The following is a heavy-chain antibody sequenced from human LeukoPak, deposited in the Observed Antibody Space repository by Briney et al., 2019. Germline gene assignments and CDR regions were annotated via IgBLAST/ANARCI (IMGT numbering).Heavy chain of an antibody. J-gene: IGHJ6*03. Sequence: SVKVSCKASGGTFSSYAIGGVRQAPGQGLEWMGGIIPIFGTANYAQKFQGRVTITTDESTSTAYMELSSLRSEDTAAYYCARHIERRPRYYYGSGSAEDYYYMDVWGKGTTVTVSS. V-gene: IGHV1-69*05. D-gene: IGHD3-10*01. CDR1: GGTFSSYA. CDR3: ARHIERRPRYYYGSGSAEDYYYMDV. CDR2: IIPIFGTA.